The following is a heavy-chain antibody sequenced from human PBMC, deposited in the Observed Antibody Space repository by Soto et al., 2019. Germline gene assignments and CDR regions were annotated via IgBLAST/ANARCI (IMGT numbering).Heavy chain of an antibody. D-gene: IGHD1-1*01. CDR1: GFTVSNFA. Sequence: EMHLLESGGDLVQPGGSLRLSCAASGFTVSNFAMTWVRQAPGKGLEWVSGISGSGRMTYYAHSVKGRFTISRDNSKNSLYLQLNSLRADDTAVYYCAKEAEESVNEPIPGDCWGEGTVVTVSS. J-gene: IGHJ4*02. V-gene: IGHV3-23*01. CDR3: AKEAEESVNEPIPGDC. CDR2: ISGSGRMT.